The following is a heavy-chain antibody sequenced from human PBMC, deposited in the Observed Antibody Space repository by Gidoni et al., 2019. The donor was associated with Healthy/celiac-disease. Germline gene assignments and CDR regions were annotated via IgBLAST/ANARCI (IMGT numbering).Heavy chain of an antibody. D-gene: IGHD4-17*01. CDR1: GFTFSSYS. Sequence: EVQLVESGGGLVKPGGSLRLSCAASGFTFSSYSMNWVRPAPGKGLEWVSSISSSSSYIYYADSVKGRFTISRDNAKNSLYLQMNSLRAEDTAVYYCARSPGEVTTWDNWFDPWGQGTLVTVSS. CDR2: ISSSSSYI. CDR3: ARSPGEVTTWDNWFDP. V-gene: IGHV3-21*01. J-gene: IGHJ5*02.